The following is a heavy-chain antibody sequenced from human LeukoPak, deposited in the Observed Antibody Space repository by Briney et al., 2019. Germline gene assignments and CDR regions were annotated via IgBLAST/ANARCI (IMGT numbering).Heavy chain of an antibody. D-gene: IGHD1-26*01. CDR1: GYTFTSYG. CDR2: ISAYNGNT. V-gene: IGHV1-18*01. Sequence: ASVKVSCKASGYTFTSYGISWARQAPGQGLEWMGWISAYNGNTNYAQKLQGRVTMTTDTSTSTAYMELRSLRSDDTAVYYCAREVYSGSYYWDAFDIWGQGTMVTVSS. CDR3: AREVYSGSYYWDAFDI. J-gene: IGHJ3*02.